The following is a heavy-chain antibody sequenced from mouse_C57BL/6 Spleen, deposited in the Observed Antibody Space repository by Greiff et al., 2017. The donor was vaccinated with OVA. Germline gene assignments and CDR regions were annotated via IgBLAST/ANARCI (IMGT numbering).Heavy chain of an antibody. D-gene: IGHD1-1*01. CDR3: AREEDYGSSGFAY. CDR1: GYTFTSYW. Sequence: QVQLQQPGAELVKPGASVTLSCKASGYTFTSYWMHWVKQRPGQGLEWIGMIHPNSGSTNYNEKFKSKATLTVDKSSSTAYMQLSSLTSEDSAVYYCAREEDYGSSGFAYWGQGTLVTVSA. J-gene: IGHJ3*01. V-gene: IGHV1-64*01. CDR2: IHPNSGST.